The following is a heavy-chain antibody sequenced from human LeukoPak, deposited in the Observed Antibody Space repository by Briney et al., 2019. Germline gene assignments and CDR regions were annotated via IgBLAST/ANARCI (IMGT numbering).Heavy chain of an antibody. CDR3: ARDVPYCGGDCPSHYYYYYLDV. CDR1: GFTFDDYG. D-gene: IGHD2-21*02. J-gene: IGHJ6*03. V-gene: IGHV3-20*04. CDR2: IIWDGGST. Sequence: GGSLTLSCAASGFTFDDYGMSWVRQAPGGGREWVSDIIWDGGSTVYTDSVRGRYTISRDNAKNSLYLQIHRLRAEHTALYYCARDVPYCGGDCPSHYYYYYLDVWGKGTTVTISS.